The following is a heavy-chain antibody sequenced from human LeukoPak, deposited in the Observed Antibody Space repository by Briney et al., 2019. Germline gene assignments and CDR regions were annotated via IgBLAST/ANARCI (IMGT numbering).Heavy chain of an antibody. CDR1: GYTFTSSF. Sequence: ASVKVSCKASGYTFTSSFIHWVRQAPGQRLEWMGIINPSGGTTTYAKKFQDRVTMTRDTSTSTLYMELSSLRSEDTAVYYCARDAPNPNYYDSSGYFDYWGQGTLVTVSS. V-gene: IGHV1-46*01. J-gene: IGHJ4*02. D-gene: IGHD3-22*01. CDR2: INPSGGTT. CDR3: ARDAPNPNYYDSSGYFDY.